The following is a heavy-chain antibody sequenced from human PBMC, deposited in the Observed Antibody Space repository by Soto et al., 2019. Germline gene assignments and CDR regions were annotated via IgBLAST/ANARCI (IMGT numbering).Heavy chain of an antibody. Sequence: GGSLRLSCAASGFALRSYGMHWVRQAPGKGLEWVSSISSSSSYIYYADSVKGRFTISRDNAKNTLYLQMNSLRAEDTAMYFCVRDDPGLGMDYWGLGTLVTVSS. CDR2: ISSSSSYI. J-gene: IGHJ4*02. CDR3: VRDDPGLGMDY. D-gene: IGHD1-26*01. V-gene: IGHV3-21*01. CDR1: GFALRSYG.